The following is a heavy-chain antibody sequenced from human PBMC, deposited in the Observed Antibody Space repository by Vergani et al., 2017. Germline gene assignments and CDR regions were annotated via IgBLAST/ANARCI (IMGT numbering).Heavy chain of an antibody. CDR1: ESSFISNE. J-gene: IGHJ4*02. CDR2: INPIDSKI. D-gene: IGHD2-21*01. CDR3: TRHXPCGDGACLHFDH. V-gene: IGHV5-51*01. Sequence: EVMLVQSGAEVKMPGESVKISCKYSESSFISNEIAWVRQMSGKGLQWMGNINPIDSKIAYSPSFQGQAIMSLDKSITTAYLQWRSLKASDTAIYYCTRHXPCGDGACLHFDHWGQGTQVTVSS.